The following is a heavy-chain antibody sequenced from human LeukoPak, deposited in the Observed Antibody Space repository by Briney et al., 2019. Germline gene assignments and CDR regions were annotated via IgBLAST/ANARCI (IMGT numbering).Heavy chain of an antibody. CDR2: IWYDGSKK. D-gene: IGHD2-8*01. CDR1: GFIFSSYG. V-gene: IGHV3-33*01. J-gene: IGHJ4*02. Sequence: GGSLRLSCAASGFIFSSYGMHWVRQAPGKGLEWVASIWYDGSKKQYADSVKGRFTISRDNSKKMMMYVQVNSLRGEDTAIYYCARDTPTNGAQPFDYWGQGTLVAVSS. CDR3: ARDTPTNGAQPFDY.